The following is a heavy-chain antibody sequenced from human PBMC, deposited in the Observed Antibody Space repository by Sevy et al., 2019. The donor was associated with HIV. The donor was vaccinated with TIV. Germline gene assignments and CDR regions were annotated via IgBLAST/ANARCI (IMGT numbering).Heavy chain of an antibody. Sequence: ASVKVSCEASGYTFTSYDINWVRQATGQGLEWMGWLSPKSGATGFAQKFQGRVTMTRNASISTAYMELSSLTYEDTAVYYCASGGNGDFWSYEYYYYGMDVWVQGTAVTVSS. V-gene: IGHV1-8*01. D-gene: IGHD3-3*01. CDR3: ASGGNGDFWSYEYYYYGMDV. J-gene: IGHJ6*02. CDR2: LSPKSGAT. CDR1: GYTFTSYD.